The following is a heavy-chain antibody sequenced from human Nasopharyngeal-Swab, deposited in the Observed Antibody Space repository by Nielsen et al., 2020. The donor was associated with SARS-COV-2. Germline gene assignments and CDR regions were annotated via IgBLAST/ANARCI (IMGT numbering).Heavy chain of an antibody. CDR2: ISSSGSTI. D-gene: IGHD6-13*01. CDR3: ARDLVAAAGHYYYYGMDV. Sequence: GALILSCAASGFTFSDYYMSWIRQAPGKGLEWVSYISSSGSTIYYADSVKGRFTISRDNAKNSLYLQMNRLRAEDTAVYYCARDLVAAAGHYYYYGMDVWGQGTTVTVSS. V-gene: IGHV3-11*01. J-gene: IGHJ6*02. CDR1: GFTFSDYY.